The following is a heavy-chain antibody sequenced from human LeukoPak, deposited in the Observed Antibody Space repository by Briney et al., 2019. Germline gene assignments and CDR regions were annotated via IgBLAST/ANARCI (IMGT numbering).Heavy chain of an antibody. J-gene: IGHJ6*04. CDR1: GGSISSYY. Sequence: SETLSLTCTVSGGSISSYYWSWIRQPPGKGLEWIGYIYYSGSTNYNPSLKSRVTISVDTSKNQFSLKLSSVTAADTAVYYCARGGAYYGFDYYYGMDVWGKGTTVTVSS. V-gene: IGHV4-59*01. CDR2: IYYSGST. D-gene: IGHD3-10*01. CDR3: ARGGAYYGFDYYYGMDV.